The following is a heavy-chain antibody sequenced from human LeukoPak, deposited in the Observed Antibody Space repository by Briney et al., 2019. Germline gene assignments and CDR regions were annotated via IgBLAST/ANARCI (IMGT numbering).Heavy chain of an antibody. CDR2: ISSSSSYI. Sequence: GGSLRLSRAASGFTFSSYSMNWVRQAPGKGLEWVSSISSSSSYIYYADSVKGRFTISGDNAKNSLYLQMNSLRAEGTAVYYCARSETANVLVDYWGQGTLVTVSS. CDR1: GFTFSSYS. CDR3: ARSETANVLVDY. V-gene: IGHV3-21*01. J-gene: IGHJ4*02. D-gene: IGHD2-21*02.